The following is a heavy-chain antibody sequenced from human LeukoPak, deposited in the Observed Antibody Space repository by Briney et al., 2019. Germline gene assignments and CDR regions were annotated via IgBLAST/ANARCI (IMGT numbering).Heavy chain of an antibody. CDR1: GGSISSGSYY. CDR2: IYTSGST. V-gene: IGHV4-61*02. D-gene: IGHD3-22*01. Sequence: SQTLSLTCTVSGGSISSGSYYWSWIRQPAGKGLEWIGRIYTSGSTNYNPSLKSRVTISVDTSKNQFSLKLSSVTAADTTVYYCATLSSGYTDAIDYWGQGTLVTVSS. CDR3: ATLSSGYTDAIDY. J-gene: IGHJ4*02.